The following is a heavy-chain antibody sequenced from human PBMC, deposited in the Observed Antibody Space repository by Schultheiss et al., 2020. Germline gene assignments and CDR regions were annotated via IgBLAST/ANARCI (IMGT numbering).Heavy chain of an antibody. CDR3: ARAIVNYDFWSGYRSNWFDP. Sequence: SETLSLTCTVSGDSISGSGCYWGWIRQSPGKGLEWIGSIYYSGSTNYNPSLKSRVTISVDTSKNQFSLKLSSVTAADTAVYYCARAIVNYDFWSGYRSNWFDPWGQGTLVTVSS. D-gene: IGHD3-3*01. J-gene: IGHJ5*02. CDR2: IYYSGST. CDR1: GDSISGSGCY. V-gene: IGHV4-39*07.